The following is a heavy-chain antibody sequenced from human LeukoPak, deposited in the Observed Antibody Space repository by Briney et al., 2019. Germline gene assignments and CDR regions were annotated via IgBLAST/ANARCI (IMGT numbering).Heavy chain of an antibody. Sequence: SETLSLTCTVSGGSISSGGYYWSWIRQPPGKGLEWIGYIYHSGSAYYNPSLKSRVTISVDRSKNQFSLKLSSVTAADTAVYYCARAPDYGDYTDAFDIWGQGTMVTVSS. J-gene: IGHJ3*02. CDR2: IYHSGSA. V-gene: IGHV4-30-2*01. CDR3: ARAPDYGDYTDAFDI. CDR1: GGSISSGGYY. D-gene: IGHD4-17*01.